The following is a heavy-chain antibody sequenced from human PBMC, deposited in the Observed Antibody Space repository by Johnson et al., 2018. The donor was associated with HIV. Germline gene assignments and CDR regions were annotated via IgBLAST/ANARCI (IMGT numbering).Heavy chain of an antibody. D-gene: IGHD2/OR15-2a*01. CDR3: AREDPVLWAFDI. V-gene: IGHV3-15*01. Sequence: VQLVESGGGLVKPGGSLRLSCAVSGFTFNNAWMSWVRQAPGKGLEWVGRIKRKTDGGTTDYAAPVKGRFTISRDDSKNTLYLQMNSVRPEDTAIYYCAREDPVLWAFDIWGQGTLVTVSS. CDR2: IKRKTDGGTT. J-gene: IGHJ3*02. CDR1: GFTFNNAW.